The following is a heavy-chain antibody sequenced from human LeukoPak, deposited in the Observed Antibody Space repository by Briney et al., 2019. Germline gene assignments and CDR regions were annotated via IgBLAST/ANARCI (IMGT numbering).Heavy chain of an antibody. D-gene: IGHD3-16*02. CDR3: AKDRSWHGLEY. V-gene: IGHV3-30*04. CDR1: GFTFAGYT. J-gene: IGHJ4*02. CDR2: ITYDGSTK. Sequence: GGSLRLSCAASGFTFAGYTMHWIRQAPGKGLEWATLITYDGSTKYYADSVKGRFTISGDNSKNRLYLQMDSLRGEDTAVYYCAKDRSWHGLEYWGQGALVTVSS.